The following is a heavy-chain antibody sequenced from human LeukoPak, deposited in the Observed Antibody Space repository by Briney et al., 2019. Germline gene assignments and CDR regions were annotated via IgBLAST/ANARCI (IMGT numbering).Heavy chain of an antibody. D-gene: IGHD6-25*01. J-gene: IGHJ4*02. CDR3: AKNIPASGLTFVD. Sequence: PGGSLRLSCAASGFTFDDYGMTWVRLTPGKGPEWVSSISGGGVTTYYADSVKGRFTISRDNSKSTLYLQMNSLRAEDTAVYYCAKNIPASGLTFVDWGQGTLVTVSS. V-gene: IGHV3-23*01. CDR2: ISGGGVTT. CDR1: GFTFDDYG.